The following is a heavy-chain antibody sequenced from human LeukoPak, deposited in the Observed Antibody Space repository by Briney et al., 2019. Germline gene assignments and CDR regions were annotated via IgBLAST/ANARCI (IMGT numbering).Heavy chain of an antibody. CDR1: GFTFSSYG. CDR3: AKDFKGLTIVAAGTFDY. Sequence: GGSLRLSCAASGFTFSSYGMSWVRQAPGKGLEWVSAISGSGGSTYYADSVKGRFTISRDNSKNTDYLQMNSLRAEDTAVYYCAKDFKGLTIVAAGTFDYWGQGTLVTVSS. J-gene: IGHJ4*02. V-gene: IGHV3-23*01. D-gene: IGHD6-13*01. CDR2: ISGSGGST.